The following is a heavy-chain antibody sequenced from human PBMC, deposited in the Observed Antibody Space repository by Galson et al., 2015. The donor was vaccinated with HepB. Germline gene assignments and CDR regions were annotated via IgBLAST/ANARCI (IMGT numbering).Heavy chain of an antibody. D-gene: IGHD1-26*01. J-gene: IGHJ4*02. CDR1: GFTFSDYY. V-gene: IGHV3-72*01. Sequence: SLRLSFAASGFTFSDYYMDWVRQAPGKGLEWVGRSRNKANGYTTEYVASVKGRFIISRDDSKSTLYLQINSLKSEDTAVYYCARVRGTYHEPVDYWGQGTLVTVSS. CDR2: SRNKANGYTT. CDR3: ARVRGTYHEPVDY.